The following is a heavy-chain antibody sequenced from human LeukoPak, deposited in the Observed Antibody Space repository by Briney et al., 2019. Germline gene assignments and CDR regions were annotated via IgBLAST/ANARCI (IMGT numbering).Heavy chain of an antibody. CDR3: ARETDSTLFDY. CDR2: IATSDRTI. V-gene: IGHV3-48*04. Sequence: GTSLRLSCAASGFTFSTYSLNWVRQAPGKGLEWVSYIATSDRTIYYADSVKGRFTISRDNAKNSLYLQMNSLRAEDTAVYYCARETDSTLFDYWGQGTLVTVSS. J-gene: IGHJ4*02. CDR1: GFTFSTYS. D-gene: IGHD2-2*01.